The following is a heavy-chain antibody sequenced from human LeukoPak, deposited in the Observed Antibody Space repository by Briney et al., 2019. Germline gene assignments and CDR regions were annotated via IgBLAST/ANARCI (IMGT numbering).Heavy chain of an antibody. CDR3: ARRSGPIDN. CDR2: IWYDGSNT. J-gene: IGHJ4*02. V-gene: IGHV3-33*01. Sequence: GGSLRLSCAASGFTFSSYGMRWARQAPGKGLEWVAVIWYDGSNTYYADSVKGRFTISRDNSKNTLYLHMDSLRAEDTAVYYCARRSGPIDNSGQGTVAIVSS. CDR1: GFTFSSYG. D-gene: IGHD2-8*02.